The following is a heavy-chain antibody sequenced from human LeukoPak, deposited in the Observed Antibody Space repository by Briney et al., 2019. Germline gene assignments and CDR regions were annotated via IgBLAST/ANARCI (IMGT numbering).Heavy chain of an antibody. Sequence: SETLSLTWTVSGVSISSSSYYWGWLRHPPGKGLEWIGRIYYSGSTYSNPSLKSRVSISVDKSKNQFSLKLISVTAADTAVYYCARERQIAVVTGSTLDLWGPGALVIVSA. CDR3: ARERQIAVVTGSTLDL. CDR2: IYYSGST. CDR1: GVSISSSSYY. J-gene: IGHJ3*01. D-gene: IGHD1-14*01. V-gene: IGHV4-39*07.